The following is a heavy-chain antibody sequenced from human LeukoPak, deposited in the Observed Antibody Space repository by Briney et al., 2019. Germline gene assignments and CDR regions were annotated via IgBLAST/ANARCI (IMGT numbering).Heavy chain of an antibody. CDR2: IYYSGST. CDR3: ARAEPYKTMPFDY. J-gene: IGHJ4*02. Sequence: SETLSLTCTVSGGSISSYYWSWIRQPPGKGLEWIGYIYYSGSTNYNPSLKSRVTISVDTSKNQFSLKLSSVTAADTAVYYCARAEPYKTMPFDYWGQGTLVTVSS. V-gene: IGHV4-59*01. CDR1: GGSISSYY. D-gene: IGHD2-2*01.